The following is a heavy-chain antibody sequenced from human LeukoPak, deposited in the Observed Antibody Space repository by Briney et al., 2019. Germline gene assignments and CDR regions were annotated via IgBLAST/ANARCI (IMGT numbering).Heavy chain of an antibody. J-gene: IGHJ6*03. V-gene: IGHV3-23*01. Sequence: GGSLRLSCAASGFTFSSCAMTWVRQAPGKGLEWVSAIRGSGGSTYYTDSVKGRFTISRDSSKNTLYLQMNSLRAEATAVYYCAKGDIGGSIYYYMDVWGKGTTVTVSS. CDR1: GFTFSSCA. D-gene: IGHD1-26*01. CDR2: IRGSGGST. CDR3: AKGDIGGSIYYYMDV.